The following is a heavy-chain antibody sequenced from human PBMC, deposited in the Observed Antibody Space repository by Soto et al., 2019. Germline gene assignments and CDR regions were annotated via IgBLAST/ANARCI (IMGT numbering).Heavy chain of an antibody. CDR1: GGSISSGGYY. D-gene: IGHD3-10*01. V-gene: IGHV4-31*03. Sequence: LSLTCTVSGGSISSGGYYWSWIRQHPGKGLEWIGYIYYSGSTYYNPSLKSRVTISVDTSKNQFSLKLSSVTAADTAVYYCARGRLDYYGSGSNWFDPWGQGTLVTVSS. CDR2: IYYSGST. CDR3: ARGRLDYYGSGSNWFDP. J-gene: IGHJ5*02.